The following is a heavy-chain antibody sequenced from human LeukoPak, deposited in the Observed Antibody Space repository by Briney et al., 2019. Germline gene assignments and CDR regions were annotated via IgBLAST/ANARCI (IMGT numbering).Heavy chain of an antibody. Sequence: GGSLRLSCAASGFTFSNAWMSWVRQAPGKGLEWVGRIKSKTDGGTTDYAAPVTGTFTISRDDSKDTLYLQMNSLKTEDTAVYYCTTETYYYDNSGYYYYYYYYMDVWGKGTTVTVSS. CDR1: GFTFSNAW. D-gene: IGHD3-22*01. CDR2: IKSKTDGGTT. J-gene: IGHJ6*03. V-gene: IGHV3-15*01. CDR3: TTETYYYDNSGYYYYYYYYMDV.